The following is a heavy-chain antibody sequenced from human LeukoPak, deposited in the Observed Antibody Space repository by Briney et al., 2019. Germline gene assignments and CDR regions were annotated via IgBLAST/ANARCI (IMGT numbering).Heavy chain of an antibody. V-gene: IGHV1-24*01. Sequence: ASVKVSCKVFGYTLTELSMHWVRQAPGKGLEWMGGFDPEDGETIYAQKFQGRVTMTEDTSTDTAYMELSSLRSEDTAVYYCATGGSRIVVVPAAMGTWGQGTLVTVSS. J-gene: IGHJ5*02. CDR3: ATGGSRIVVVPAAMGT. CDR2: FDPEDGET. D-gene: IGHD2-2*01. CDR1: GYTLTELS.